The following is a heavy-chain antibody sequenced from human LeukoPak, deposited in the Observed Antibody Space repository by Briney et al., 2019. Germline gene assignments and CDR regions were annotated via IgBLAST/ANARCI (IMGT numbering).Heavy chain of an antibody. D-gene: IGHD5-18*01. Sequence: PGGSLRLSCAAPGFNFCSYWMHWVRQAPGEGLVWVSRINSDGSSTSYADSMKGRFTISRDNAKKTLYLQMNSLRVEDTAVYYCARGGAAMAYYWGQGTLVTVSS. CDR2: INSDGSST. CDR1: GFNFCSYW. CDR3: ARGGAAMAYY. V-gene: IGHV3-74*01. J-gene: IGHJ4*02.